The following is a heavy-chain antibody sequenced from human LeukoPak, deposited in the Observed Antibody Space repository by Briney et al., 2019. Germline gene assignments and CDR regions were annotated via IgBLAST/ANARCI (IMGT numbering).Heavy chain of an antibody. V-gene: IGHV4-39*01. CDR1: VGSISSSTYH. CDR3: ARGVGSSGWYGSDAFDI. CDR2: NYYSGST. Sequence: PSETLSLTCSVSVGSISSSTYHWGWIRQPPGKGLERICSNYYSGSTYNNPSLKGPVTISVDTSKNQFSLKLTSVTAADTAVYYCARGVGSSGWYGSDAFDIWGQGTMVTVSS. D-gene: IGHD6-19*01. J-gene: IGHJ3*02.